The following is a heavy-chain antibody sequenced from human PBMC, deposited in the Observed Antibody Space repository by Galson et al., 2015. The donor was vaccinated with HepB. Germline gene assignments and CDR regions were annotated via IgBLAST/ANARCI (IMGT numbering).Heavy chain of an antibody. V-gene: IGHV3-43*01. J-gene: IGHJ4*02. D-gene: IGHD4-23*01. CDR2: ISWDGGST. CDR3: AKEGYGGNSGLDS. Sequence: SLRLSCAASGFTFDDYTMHWVRQAPGKGLEWVSLISWDGGSTYYADSVKGRFTISRDNSKNSLYLQMNSLRTEDTALYYCAKEGYGGNSGLDSWGQGTLVTVSS. CDR1: GFTFDDYT.